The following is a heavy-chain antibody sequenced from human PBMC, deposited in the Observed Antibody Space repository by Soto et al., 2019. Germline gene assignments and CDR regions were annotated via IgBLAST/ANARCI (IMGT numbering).Heavy chain of an antibody. CDR1: GGSISSGGYS. CDR3: ARASGYCSSTSCDEALYYYYGMDV. Sequence: SETLSLTCAVSGGSISSGGYSWSWIRQPPGKGLEWIGYIYHSGSTYYNPSLKSRVTISVDRSKNQFSLKLSSVTAADTAVYYCARASGYCSSTSCDEALYYYYGMDVWGQGTTVTVSS. J-gene: IGHJ6*02. CDR2: IYHSGST. V-gene: IGHV4-30-2*01. D-gene: IGHD2-2*01.